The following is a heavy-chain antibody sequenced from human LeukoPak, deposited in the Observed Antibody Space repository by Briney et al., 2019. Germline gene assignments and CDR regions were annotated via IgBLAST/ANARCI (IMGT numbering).Heavy chain of an antibody. CDR3: AKGPDTKYCTGTSCYEGYFQH. V-gene: IGHV3-30*02. Sequence: QPGGSLRLSCAASGFTFSSYGMHWVRQAPGKGLEWVAFIRYDGSNKYYADSVKGRFTVSRDNSKNTLYLQMNSLRVEDTAVCYCAKGPDTKYCTGTSCYEGYFQHWGQGTLVTVSS. CDR2: IRYDGSNK. J-gene: IGHJ1*01. CDR1: GFTFSSYG. D-gene: IGHD2-2*01.